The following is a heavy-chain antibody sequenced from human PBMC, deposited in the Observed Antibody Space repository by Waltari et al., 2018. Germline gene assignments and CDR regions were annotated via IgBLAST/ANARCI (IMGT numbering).Heavy chain of an antibody. V-gene: IGHV4-34*01. CDR1: GGSFSVYY. CDR3: ARGHSSWYASPHLDY. CDR2: INHSRST. J-gene: IGHJ4*02. D-gene: IGHD6-13*01. Sequence: QVQLQPWGAGLLKPSETLSLTCAVYGGSFSVYYLSWIRQPPGKGLEWLGVINHSRSTNYNPSLEGRVTISVDTSKNQFSLKLSFVTAADTAVYYCARGHSSWYASPHLDYWGQGTLVTVSS.